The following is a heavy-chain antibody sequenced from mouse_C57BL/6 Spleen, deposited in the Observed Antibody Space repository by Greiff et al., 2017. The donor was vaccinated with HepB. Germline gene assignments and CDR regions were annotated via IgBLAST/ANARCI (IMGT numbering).Heavy chain of an antibody. CDR1: GFTFSSYA. CDR3: ARDRDGNYPAWFAY. J-gene: IGHJ3*01. V-gene: IGHV5-4*01. D-gene: IGHD2-1*01. CDR2: ISDGCSYT. Sequence: EVMLVESGGGLVKPGGSLKLSCAASGFTFSSYAMSWVRQTPEKRLEWVATISDGCSYTYYPDNVKGRFTISRDNAKNNLYLQMSHLKSEVTAMYYCARDRDGNYPAWFAYWGQGTLVTVSA.